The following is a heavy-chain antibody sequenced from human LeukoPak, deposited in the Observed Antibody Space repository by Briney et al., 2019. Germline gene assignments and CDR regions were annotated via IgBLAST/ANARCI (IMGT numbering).Heavy chain of an antibody. J-gene: IGHJ3*02. V-gene: IGHV3-30*02. CDR1: GFTFSSYD. CDR2: IRYDESDK. Sequence: HSGGSLRLSCAASGFTFSSYDMHWIRQAPGRGLEWVAFIRYDESDKQYADSVKGRFTISRDNAKNSLYLQMNSLRAEDMALYYCAKDLGQQLAYAFDIWGQGTMVTVSS. D-gene: IGHD6-13*01. CDR3: AKDLGQQLAYAFDI.